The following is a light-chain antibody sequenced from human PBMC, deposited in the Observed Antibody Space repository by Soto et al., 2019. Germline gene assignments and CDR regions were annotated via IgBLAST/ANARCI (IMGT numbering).Light chain of an antibody. V-gene: IGKV3-11*01. CDR2: DAS. J-gene: IGKJ1*01. CDR1: ESLSSY. CDR3: QQRSNLPLT. Sequence: EIVLTQSPATLSLSPGERATLSCRATESLSSYLAWYQQKPGQAPRLLIYDASNRATGIPARFSGSGSGTDFTLTISSLEPEDFAIYYCQQRSNLPLTFGQGTKVAIK.